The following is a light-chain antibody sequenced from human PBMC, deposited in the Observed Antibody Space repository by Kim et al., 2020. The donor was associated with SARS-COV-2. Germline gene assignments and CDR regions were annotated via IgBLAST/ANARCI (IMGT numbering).Light chain of an antibody. J-gene: IGKJ2*01. CDR2: GAS. CDR1: QSVSSSY. V-gene: IGKV3-20*01. Sequence: EIVLTQSPGTLSLSPGERATLSCRASQSVSSSYLAWYQQKPGQAPRLLIYGASSRATVIPDRFSGSGSGTDFTLTISRLEPEDFAVYYCQQYGSSPHTFGQGTKLEI. CDR3: QQYGSSPHT.